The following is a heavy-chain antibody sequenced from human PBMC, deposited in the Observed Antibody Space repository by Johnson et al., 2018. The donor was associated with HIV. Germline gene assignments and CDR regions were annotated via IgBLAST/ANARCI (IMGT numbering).Heavy chain of an antibody. V-gene: IGHV3-30*04. CDR1: GFTLSSSA. CDR2: ISYDGSNQ. J-gene: IGHJ3*02. D-gene: IGHD3-9*01. Sequence: VQVVESGGGVVQPGRSLRLSCEASGFTLSSSAFHWVRQAPGKGLEWVAVISYDGSNQYYADSVKGRFTISRDISKNTLYLQMSSLRTEDTAVYFCARDSDVLPGYTGPEDAFDIWGQGTLVTVSS. CDR3: ARDSDVLPGYTGPEDAFDI.